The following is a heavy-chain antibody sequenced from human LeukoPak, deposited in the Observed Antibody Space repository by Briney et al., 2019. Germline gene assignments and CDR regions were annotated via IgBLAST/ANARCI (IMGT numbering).Heavy chain of an antibody. D-gene: IGHD6-19*01. V-gene: IGHV3-23*01. CDR2: ISGSGGST. J-gene: IGHJ4*02. CDR1: GFTFSSYG. CDR3: AKDLLSRIAVAGRNDY. Sequence: GGSLRLSCAASGFTFSSYGMSWVRQAPGKGLEWVSAISGSGGSTYYADSVKGRFTISRDNSKNTLYLQMNSLRAEDTAVYYCAKDLLSRIAVAGRNDYWGQGTLVTVSS.